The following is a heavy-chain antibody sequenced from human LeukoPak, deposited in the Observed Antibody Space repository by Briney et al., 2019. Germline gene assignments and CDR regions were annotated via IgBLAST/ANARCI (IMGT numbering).Heavy chain of an antibody. V-gene: IGHV3-48*04. Sequence: PGGSLRLSCAASGLTFSDYSMNWVRQAPGKGLEWISYIGISSGNTKYADSVKGRFTISGDSAKNSLYLQMNSLRVEDTAVYYCARDHNYAFDNWGQGTLVTVSS. CDR1: GLTFSDYS. CDR2: IGISSGNT. D-gene: IGHD1-1*01. CDR3: ARDHNYAFDN. J-gene: IGHJ4*02.